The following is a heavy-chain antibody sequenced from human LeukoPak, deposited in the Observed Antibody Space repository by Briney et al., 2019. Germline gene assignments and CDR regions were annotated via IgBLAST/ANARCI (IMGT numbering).Heavy chain of an antibody. Sequence: ASVKVSCKASGYTFTGYYMHWVRQAPGQGLEWMGWINPNSGGTNYAQKFQGRVTMTRDTSISTAYMELSSLRSDDTAVYYCASFLFDFRGGIYMDVWGKGTTVTVSS. CDR1: GYTFTGYY. CDR2: INPNSGGT. J-gene: IGHJ6*03. D-gene: IGHD3-9*01. CDR3: ASFLFDFRGGIYMDV. V-gene: IGHV1-2*02.